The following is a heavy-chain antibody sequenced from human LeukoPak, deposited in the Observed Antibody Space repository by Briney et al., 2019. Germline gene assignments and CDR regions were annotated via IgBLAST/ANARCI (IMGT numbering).Heavy chain of an antibody. J-gene: IGHJ6*03. CDR3: AKDLATSYYYYMDV. D-gene: IGHD1-1*01. CDR2: ISWNSGSI. CDR1: GFTFDDYA. V-gene: IGHV3-9*01. Sequence: GRSLRLSCAASGFTFDDYAMHWVRQAPGKGLEWVSGISWNSGSIGYADSVKGRFTISRDNAKNSLYLQMYSLRAEDTALYYCAKDLATSYYYYMDVWGKGTTVTVSS.